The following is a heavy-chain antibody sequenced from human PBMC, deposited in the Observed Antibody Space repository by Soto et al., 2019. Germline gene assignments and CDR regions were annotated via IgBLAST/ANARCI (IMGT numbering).Heavy chain of an antibody. J-gene: IGHJ4*02. D-gene: IGHD6-19*01. CDR2: ISSSSSYT. V-gene: IGHV3-11*06. CDR1: GFTFSDYY. Sequence: QVQLVESGGGLVKPGGSLRLSCAASGFTFSDYYMSWIRQAPGKGLEWVSYISSSSSYTNYADSVKGRFTISRDNAKNSLDLQMNSLRAEDTAVYYCARVAVAGTEIDYWGQGTLVTVSS. CDR3: ARVAVAGTEIDY.